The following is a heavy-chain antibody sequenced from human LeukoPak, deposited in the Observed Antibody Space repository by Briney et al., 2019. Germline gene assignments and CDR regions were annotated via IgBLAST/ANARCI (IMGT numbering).Heavy chain of an antibody. CDR3: AREPGEDCSSTSCYEAYYYYYMDV. D-gene: IGHD2-2*01. CDR1: GFTFSSYS. CDR2: ISSSSSYI. Sequence: GGSLRLSCAASGFTFSSYSMNWVRQAPGKGLEWVSSISSSSSYIYYADSVKGRFTISRDNAKNSLYLRMNSLRAEDTAVYYCAREPGEDCSSTSCYEAYYYYYMDVWGKGTTVTVSS. V-gene: IGHV3-21*01. J-gene: IGHJ6*03.